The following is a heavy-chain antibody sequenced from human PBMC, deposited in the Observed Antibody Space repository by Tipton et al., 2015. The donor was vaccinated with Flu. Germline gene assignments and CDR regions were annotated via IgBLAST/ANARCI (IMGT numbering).Heavy chain of an antibody. CDR2: IYPAGGGI. V-gene: IGHV1-46*01. CDR1: GYTFTSYN. CDR3: ARDKGGGTYTFDV. D-gene: IGHD1-1*01. J-gene: IGHJ3*01. Sequence: QLVQSGAEVKKPGASVKVSCKASGYTFTSYNMHWVRQAPGQGLEWMGIIYPAGGGISYAQKFQGRVIMTRDRSTGTVHMELSSLKSDDTAMYYCARDKGGGTYTFDVWGQRTMVTVSS.